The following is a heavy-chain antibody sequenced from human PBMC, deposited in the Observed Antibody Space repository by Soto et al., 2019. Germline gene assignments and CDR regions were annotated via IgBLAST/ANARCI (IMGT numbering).Heavy chain of an antibody. J-gene: IGHJ4*02. CDR3: ERTESYGYFDY. D-gene: IGHD3-16*01. Sequence: GGSLRLSCAASGFTFSDYDMTWIRQAPGKGPEWLSHISSSASTIYYADSLRGRITVSRDNAKNSVYLQLNTVGAEDTAVYFCERTESYGYFDYWGQGTPVTVSS. V-gene: IGHV3-11*01. CDR2: ISSSASTI. CDR1: GFTFSDYD.